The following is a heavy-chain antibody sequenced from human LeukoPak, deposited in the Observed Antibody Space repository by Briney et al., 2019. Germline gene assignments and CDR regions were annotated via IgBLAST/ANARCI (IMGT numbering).Heavy chain of an antibody. CDR2: IYYNGDT. Sequence: SETLSLTCTVSGASISSSSYYWGWIRQPPGRGLEWIGSIYYNGDTYYNSSLKSRLTISVDTSKNQFTLKLSSMTAADTALYYCARLRGYTSGNPGYWGQGSLVTVSS. CDR1: GASISSSSYY. V-gene: IGHV4-39*01. CDR3: ARLRGYTSGNPGY. J-gene: IGHJ4*02. D-gene: IGHD5-18*01.